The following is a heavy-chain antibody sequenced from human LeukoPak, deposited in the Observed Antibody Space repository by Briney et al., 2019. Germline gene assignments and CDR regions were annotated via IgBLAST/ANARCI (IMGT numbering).Heavy chain of an antibody. CDR3: ARRIDF. Sequence: GGSLRLSCAAAGFAFSTYDMNWVRQAPGKGLEWVSYISGTSSTIYYADSVKGRFTISRDNAKNSLYLQMNSLRAEDTAVYYCARRIDFWGQGTLVTVSS. V-gene: IGHV3-48*01. CDR2: ISGTSSTI. CDR1: GFAFSTYD. J-gene: IGHJ4*02.